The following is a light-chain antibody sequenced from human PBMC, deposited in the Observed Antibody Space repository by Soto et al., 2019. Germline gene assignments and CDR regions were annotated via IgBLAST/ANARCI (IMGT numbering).Light chain of an antibody. Sequence: DIQMTQFPSTLSASAGDTVTITCRASQSISTFLAWYQQKPGKAPKLLIFGASSLKSGVPSRFSGSGSGTEFTLTSSSLQPDDFATYYCQQYDSYSWTFGQGTKVDIK. CDR3: QQYDSYSWT. V-gene: IGKV1-5*01. CDR2: GAS. CDR1: QSISTF. J-gene: IGKJ1*01.